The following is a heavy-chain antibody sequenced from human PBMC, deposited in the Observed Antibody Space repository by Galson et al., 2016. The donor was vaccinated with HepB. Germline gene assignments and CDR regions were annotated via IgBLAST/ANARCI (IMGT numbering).Heavy chain of an antibody. Sequence: TLSLTCVVSGDSVTSYDNYWSWIRQPPGKGLEWIGYVYYSGSSSSYHPSLKSRVSILIDTSKNRFSLNLRSVTAADTAVYFCARATTEAFDIWGQGTVVTVSS. CDR2: VYYSGSSS. J-gene: IGHJ3*02. CDR3: ARATTEAFDI. CDR1: GDSVTSYDNY. D-gene: IGHD1-14*01. V-gene: IGHV4-30-4*01.